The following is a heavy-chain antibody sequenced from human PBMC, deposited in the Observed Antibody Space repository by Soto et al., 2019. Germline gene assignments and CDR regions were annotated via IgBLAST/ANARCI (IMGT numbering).Heavy chain of an antibody. V-gene: IGHV3-30-3*01. CDR2: ISYDGSNK. J-gene: IGHJ6*02. CDR1: GFTFSSYA. D-gene: IGHD5-18*01. CDR3: ARGYSRGDV. Sequence: ESGGGVAQPGRSLRLSCAASGFTFSSYAMHWVRQAPGKGLEWVAVISYDGSNKYYADSVKGRFTISRDNSKNTLYLQMNSLRAEDTAVYYCARGYSRGDVWGQGTTVTVSS.